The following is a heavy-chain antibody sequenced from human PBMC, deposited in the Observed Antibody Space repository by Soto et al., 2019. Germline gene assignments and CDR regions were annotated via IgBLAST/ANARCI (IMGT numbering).Heavy chain of an antibody. CDR2: ISYDGSNK. CDR3: AKELSIDYGDTNAFDY. V-gene: IGHV3-30*18. Sequence: GGSLRLSCAASGFTFSSYGMHWVRQAPGKGLEWVAVISYDGSNKYYADSVKGRFTISRDNSKNTLYLQMNSLRAEDTAVYYCAKELSIDYGDTNAFDYWGQGTLVTVSS. D-gene: IGHD4-17*01. CDR1: GFTFSSYG. J-gene: IGHJ4*02.